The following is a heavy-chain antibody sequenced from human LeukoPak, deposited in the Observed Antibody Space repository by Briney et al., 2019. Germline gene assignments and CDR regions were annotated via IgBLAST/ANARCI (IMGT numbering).Heavy chain of an antibody. D-gene: IGHD3-9*01. CDR2: INPNSGGT. Sequence: ASVKVSCKASGYTFTGYYMHWVRQAPGQGLEWMGWINPNSGGTNYAQKFQGRVTMTRDTSISTAYMELSRLRSDDTAVYYCARGHYDILTGYYNPYYYYYMDVWGKGTTVTVSS. CDR1: GYTFTGYY. V-gene: IGHV1-2*02. CDR3: ARGHYDILTGYYNPYYYYYMDV. J-gene: IGHJ6*03.